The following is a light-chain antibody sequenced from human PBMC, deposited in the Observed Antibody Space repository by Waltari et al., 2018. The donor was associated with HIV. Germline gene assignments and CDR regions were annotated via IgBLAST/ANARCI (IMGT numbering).Light chain of an antibody. CDR2: KAS. J-gene: IGKJ1*01. Sequence: DIQMTQSPSTLSASVGDRVTITCRASQSVSSWLAWYQEKPGKAPKLLIYKASSLEIGVPSRCSVSGSGTERTLTISSLQPDDFATYYCQQYNSYSRTFGQGTKVEIK. CDR1: QSVSSW. V-gene: IGKV1-5*03. CDR3: QQYNSYSRT.